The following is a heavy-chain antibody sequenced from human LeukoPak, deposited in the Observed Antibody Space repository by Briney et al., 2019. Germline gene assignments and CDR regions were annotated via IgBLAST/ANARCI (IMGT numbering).Heavy chain of an antibody. Sequence: GGSLRLSCAASGFTFSSYGMHWVRQAPGKGLEWVAFIRYDGSNKYYADSVKGRFTISRDNSKNTLYLQMNSLRAEDTAVYYCARDGYMALDYWGQGTLVTVSS. J-gene: IGHJ4*02. CDR3: ARDGYMALDY. CDR2: IRYDGSNK. D-gene: IGHD5-24*01. CDR1: GFTFSSYG. V-gene: IGHV3-30*02.